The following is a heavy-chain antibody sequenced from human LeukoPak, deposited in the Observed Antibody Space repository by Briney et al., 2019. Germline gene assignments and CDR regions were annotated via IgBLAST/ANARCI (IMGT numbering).Heavy chain of an antibody. D-gene: IGHD5-18*01. J-gene: IGHJ3*02. CDR1: GFTFSSYG. Sequence: PGGSLRLSCAASGFTFSSYGMHWVRQAPGKGLEWVAVIWYDGSNKYYADSVKGRFTISRDNSKNTLYLQMNSLRAEDTAVYYCATWIQLWLVGAFDIWGQGTMVTVSS. CDR2: IWYDGSNK. CDR3: ATWIQLWLVGAFDI. V-gene: IGHV3-33*08.